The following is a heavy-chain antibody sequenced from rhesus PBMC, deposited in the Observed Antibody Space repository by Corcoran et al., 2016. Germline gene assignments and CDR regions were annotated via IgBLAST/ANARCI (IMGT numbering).Heavy chain of an antibody. V-gene: IGHV4-122*02. CDR1: GYSISGYY. D-gene: IGHD3-3*01. CDR3: AGGAPGPRNFVGYYFDY. Sequence: QVQLQESGPGLVKPSETLSLTCAVPGYSISGYYWSWIRQAPWKGLDWIGYISYSGSTSYNPSLKSRGTISRDTCKNQFALKRSYVTAADTAGYYCAGGAPGPRNFVGYYFDYWGQGGLVTVSS. J-gene: IGHJ4*01. CDR2: ISYSGST.